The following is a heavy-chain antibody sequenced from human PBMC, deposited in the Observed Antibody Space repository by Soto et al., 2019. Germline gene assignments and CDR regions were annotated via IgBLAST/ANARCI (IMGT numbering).Heavy chain of an antibody. J-gene: IGHJ4*02. Sequence: LSLTCTVSGGSISIGPYSWGWIRQPPGEGLEWIGTFHYSENTYYNPSLESRVTISVDTSKNQFSLKLSSVTAADTAVYYCARRYGSCFDYWGQGTLVTVSS. CDR1: GGSISIGPYS. D-gene: IGHD5-18*01. CDR2: FHYSENT. CDR3: ARRYGSCFDY. V-gene: IGHV4-39*01.